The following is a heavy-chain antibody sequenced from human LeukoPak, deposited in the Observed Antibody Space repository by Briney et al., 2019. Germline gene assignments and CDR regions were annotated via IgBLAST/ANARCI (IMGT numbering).Heavy chain of an antibody. D-gene: IGHD1-26*01. V-gene: IGHV3-23*01. CDR2: IGDSGGST. CDR3: AKKGATTGDFDY. Sequence: GGSLRLSCAASGFTFNSYAMTWVRQAPGKGLEWVSSIGDSGGSTYYADSVKGRFTISRDNSKNTLYLHMSSLRAEDTAVYYCAKKGATTGDFDYWGQGTLVTVSS. CDR1: GFTFNSYA. J-gene: IGHJ4*02.